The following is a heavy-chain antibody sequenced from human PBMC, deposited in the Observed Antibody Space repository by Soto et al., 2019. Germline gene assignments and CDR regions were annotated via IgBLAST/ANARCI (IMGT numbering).Heavy chain of an antibody. D-gene: IGHD3-10*01. CDR1: GFTFSSYS. CDR3: ARVRVERGGFGDLSAY. V-gene: IGHV3-48*02. Sequence: GGSLRLSCAASGFTFSSYSMNWVRQAPGKGLEWVSFISSSSSTIYYADSVKGRFSISRDNAKNSLYLQMDSLRDEDTAVYYCARVRVERGGFGDLSAYWGHGTLVTVSS. J-gene: IGHJ4*01. CDR2: ISSSSSTI.